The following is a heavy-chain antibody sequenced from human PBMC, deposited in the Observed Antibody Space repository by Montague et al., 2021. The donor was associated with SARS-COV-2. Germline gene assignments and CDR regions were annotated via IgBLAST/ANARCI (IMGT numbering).Heavy chain of an antibody. CDR3: ARDYFTSSCYGCPYYSYDGMDV. Sequence: SLRLSCAASGFTFSDYWMSWVRQAPGKGLEWVSHIKHDGSEKYYVGSVKGRFTVSRDNAKNSPYLQMNSLRAEDTAVYYCARDYFTSSCYGCPYYSYDGMDVWGQGTTVTVSS. CDR2: IKHDGSEK. J-gene: IGHJ6*02. D-gene: IGHD6-13*01. CDR1: GFTFSDYW. V-gene: IGHV3-7*01.